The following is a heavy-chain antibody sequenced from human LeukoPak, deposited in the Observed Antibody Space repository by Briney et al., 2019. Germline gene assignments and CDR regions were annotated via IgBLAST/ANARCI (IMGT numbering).Heavy chain of an antibody. D-gene: IGHD4-17*01. V-gene: IGHV4-30-4*01. Sequence: SETLSLTCTVSGGSISSGDYYWSWIRQPPGKGLEWIGYIYYSGGTYYNPSLKSRVTISVDTSKNQFSLKLSSVTAADTAVYYCACTHGDYSKPYYWGQGTLVTVSS. CDR3: ACTHGDYSKPYY. J-gene: IGHJ4*02. CDR2: IYYSGGT. CDR1: GGSISSGDYY.